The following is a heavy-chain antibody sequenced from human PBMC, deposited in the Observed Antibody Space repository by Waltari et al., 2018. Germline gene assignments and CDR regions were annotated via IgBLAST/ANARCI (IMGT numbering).Heavy chain of an antibody. Sequence: EVQLVESGGGLIQPGGSLRLSCAASGFTVSSNYMTWVRQAPGKGLEWVSVIYSGGSTDYADSVKGRFTISRDNSKNTLYLQMNSLRAEDTAVYYCAKQAYNGYGAGFDPWGQGTLVTVSS. V-gene: IGHV3-53*01. D-gene: IGHD5-12*01. CDR3: AKQAYNGYGAGFDP. CDR2: IYSGGST. J-gene: IGHJ5*02. CDR1: GFTVSSNY.